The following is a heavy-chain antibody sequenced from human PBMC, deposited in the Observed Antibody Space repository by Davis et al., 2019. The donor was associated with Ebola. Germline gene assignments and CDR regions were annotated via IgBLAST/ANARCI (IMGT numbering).Heavy chain of an antibody. V-gene: IGHV1-46*01. CDR2: INPITGGT. J-gene: IGHJ3*02. D-gene: IGHD3-22*01. CDR1: GYRFTSYY. CDR3: AREGGRYYDSSGYVFDI. Sequence: ASVKVSCKASGYRFTSYYMHWVRQAPGQGLEWMGIINPITGGTSYAQNFQVRVNMTRDTSTSTVYMELSSLRSGDTAVYYCAREGGRYYDSSGYVFDIWGQGTMVKVPS.